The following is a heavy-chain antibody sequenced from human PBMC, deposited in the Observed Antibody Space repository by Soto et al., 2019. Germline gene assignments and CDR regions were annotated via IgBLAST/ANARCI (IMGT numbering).Heavy chain of an antibody. CDR1: GGSITSGGSY. V-gene: IGHV4-31*02. D-gene: IGHD1-7*01. CDR2: IYYSGRT. J-gene: IGHJ6*03. CDR3: AKALPGGTMYYMHA. Sequence: QVQLRESGPGLVKPAQTLSLTCTVSGGSITSGGSYWSWVRQVPGKGLEWIGHIYYSGRTYYNPSLKSRAAMSVDTSRNLLSLKLDSVTAADTAVYYCAKALPGGTMYYMHAWGEGTRVTVSS.